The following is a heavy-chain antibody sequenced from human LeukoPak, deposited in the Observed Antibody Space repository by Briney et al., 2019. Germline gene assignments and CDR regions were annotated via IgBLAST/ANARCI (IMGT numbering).Heavy chain of an antibody. Sequence: GGSLRLSCAASGFTFDDYAMHWVRQAPGKGLEWVSLISGDGGSTYYADSVKGRFTISRDNSKNSLYLQMNSPRTEDTALYYCAKDMEQWLVLNYYGMDVWGQGTTVTVSS. V-gene: IGHV3-43*02. D-gene: IGHD6-19*01. CDR1: GFTFDDYA. CDR2: ISGDGGST. J-gene: IGHJ6*02. CDR3: AKDMEQWLVLNYYGMDV.